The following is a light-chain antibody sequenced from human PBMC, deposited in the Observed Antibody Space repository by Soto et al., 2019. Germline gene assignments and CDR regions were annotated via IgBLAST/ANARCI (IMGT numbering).Light chain of an antibody. Sequence: DIQMTQSPSSLSASVGDRVTITCRASQSLSTYLNWYQQKPGKAPKLLIFAASSLQSGVPSRFSGSGSGTDFPLTISSLQPEDFAAYYCQQSYITPWTFGKGTKVEIK. CDR1: QSLSTY. CDR3: QQSYITPWT. V-gene: IGKV1-39*01. CDR2: AAS. J-gene: IGKJ1*01.